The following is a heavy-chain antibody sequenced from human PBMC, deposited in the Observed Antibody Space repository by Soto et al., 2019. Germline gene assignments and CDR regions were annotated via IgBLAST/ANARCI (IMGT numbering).Heavy chain of an antibody. CDR2: ISSSSSYI. Sequence: GGSLRLSCAASGFTFSSYSMNWVRQAPGKGLEWVSSISSSSSYIYYADAVKGRFTISRDNAKNSLYLQMNSLRAEDTAVYYCARDVGTMVRGSGYYYYYGMDVWGQGTTVTVSS. J-gene: IGHJ6*02. D-gene: IGHD3-10*01. CDR1: GFTFSSYS. CDR3: ARDVGTMVRGSGYYYYYGMDV. V-gene: IGHV3-21*01.